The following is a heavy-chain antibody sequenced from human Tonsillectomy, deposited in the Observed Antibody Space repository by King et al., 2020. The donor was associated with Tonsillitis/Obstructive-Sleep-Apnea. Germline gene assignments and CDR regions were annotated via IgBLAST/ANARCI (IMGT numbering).Heavy chain of an antibody. D-gene: IGHD3-3*01. CDR1: GLTISDYY. CDR3: ARGDDFYTADY. Sequence: VQLVESGGGLVKPGGSLRLSCAASGLTISDYYMSWIRQAPGKGLEWVSYISSSGGYTKYADSVRGRFTISRDNAKNSLYLQMNSLRVEATAVYYCARGDDFYTADYWGQGTLVTVSS. CDR2: ISSSGGYT. V-gene: IGHV3-11*05. J-gene: IGHJ4*02.